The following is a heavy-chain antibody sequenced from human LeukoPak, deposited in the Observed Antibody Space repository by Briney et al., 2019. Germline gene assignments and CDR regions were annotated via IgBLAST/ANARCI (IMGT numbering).Heavy chain of an antibody. CDR2: INPNSGGA. V-gene: IGHV1-2*02. Sequence: ASVKVSCKASGYTFTGYYMHWVRQAPGQGLEWMGWINPNSGGANYAQKFQGRVTMTRDTSISTAYMELSRLRSDDTAVYYCARRNRTPPYYYYYMDVWGKGTTVTVSS. J-gene: IGHJ6*03. D-gene: IGHD1/OR15-1a*01. CDR1: GYTFTGYY. CDR3: ARRNRTPPYYYYYMDV.